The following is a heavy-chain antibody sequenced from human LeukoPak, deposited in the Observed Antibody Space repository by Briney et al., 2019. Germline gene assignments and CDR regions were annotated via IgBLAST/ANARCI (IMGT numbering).Heavy chain of an antibody. CDR2: ISYNGRT. V-gene: IGHV4-39*01. CDR3: ARRDIVATIDY. CDR1: SGSSSSSTYY. D-gene: IGHD5-12*01. J-gene: IGHJ4*02. Sequence: SETLSLTCTVSSGSSSSSTYYWGWIHQPPGKGLEWIGDISYNGRTNYTPSLKSRVTISVDTSKNQFSLKLRFVTASDTAVYYCARRDIVATIDYWGQGTLITVSS.